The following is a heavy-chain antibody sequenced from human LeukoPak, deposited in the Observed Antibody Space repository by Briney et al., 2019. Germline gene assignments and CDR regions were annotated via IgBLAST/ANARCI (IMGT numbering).Heavy chain of an antibody. J-gene: IGHJ6*02. Sequence: SETLSLTCTVSGGSISSYYWSWIRQPPGKGLEWIGYIYYSVSTNYNPSPKSRVTISVDTSKNQFSLKLTALTAADTAWYYCAGHSGNWQLITMVRGVIISVDGMDVWGQGTTVTVSS. D-gene: IGHD3-10*01. CDR1: GGSISSYY. CDR3: AGHSGNWQLITMVRGVIISVDGMDV. CDR2: IYYSVST. V-gene: IGHV4-59*08.